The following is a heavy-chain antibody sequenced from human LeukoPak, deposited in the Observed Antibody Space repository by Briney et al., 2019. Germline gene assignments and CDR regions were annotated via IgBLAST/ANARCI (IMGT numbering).Heavy chain of an antibody. D-gene: IGHD3-10*01. V-gene: IGHV3-48*03. CDR2: ISSSGSTI. CDR3: ARAHPTYGSPP. CDR1: GFTFSSYE. Sequence: GGSLSLSCAASGFTFSSYEMNWVRQAPGKGLEWVSYISSSGSTIYYADSVKGRFTISRDNAKNSLYLQMNSLRAEDTAVYYCARAHPTYGSPPWGQGTLVTVSS. J-gene: IGHJ5*02.